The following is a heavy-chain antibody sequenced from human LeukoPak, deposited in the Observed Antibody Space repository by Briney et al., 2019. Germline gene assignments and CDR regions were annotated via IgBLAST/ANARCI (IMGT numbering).Heavy chain of an antibody. CDR2: ISGSGGST. CDR3: AKDVYSSSWYGGY. V-gene: IGHV3-23*01. J-gene: IGHJ4*02. Sequence: GGSLRLSCAASGFTFSSYAMSWVRQAPGKGLEWVSGISGSGGSTYYADSVKGRFTISRDNSKNTLYLQMNSLRAEDTAVYYCAKDVYSSSWYGGYWGQGTLVTVSS. D-gene: IGHD6-13*01. CDR1: GFTFSSYA.